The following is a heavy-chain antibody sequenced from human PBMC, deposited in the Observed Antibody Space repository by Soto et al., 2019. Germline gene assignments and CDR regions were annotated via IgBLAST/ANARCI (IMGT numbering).Heavy chain of an antibody. D-gene: IGHD6-19*01. CDR2: ISAYNGKT. Sequence: ASVKVSCKASGYTFNAHGIYWVRQAPGQGLEWLGWISAYNGKTNYVQNLQGRVTMTTDTPTTTAYMELRSLRSDGTAVYYCARSEYSSGWPWDPPAHWGQGTLVTVSS. CDR3: ARSEYSSGWPWDPPAH. CDR1: GYTFNAHG. J-gene: IGHJ4*02. V-gene: IGHV1-18*01.